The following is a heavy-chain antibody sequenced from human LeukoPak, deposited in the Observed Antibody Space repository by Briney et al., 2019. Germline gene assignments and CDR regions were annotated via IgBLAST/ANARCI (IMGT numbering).Heavy chain of an antibody. J-gene: IGHJ1*01. CDR2: ISGSGGST. Sequence: GGSLRLSCAASGFTFSSYAMSWVRQAPGKGLEWVSAISGSGGSTYYADSVKGRFTISRDNSKNTLYLQMDSLRAEDTAVYYCARCPIFGAVEYFQHWGQGTLVTVSS. CDR3: ARCPIFGAVEYFQH. V-gene: IGHV3-23*01. CDR1: GFTFSSYA. D-gene: IGHD3-3*01.